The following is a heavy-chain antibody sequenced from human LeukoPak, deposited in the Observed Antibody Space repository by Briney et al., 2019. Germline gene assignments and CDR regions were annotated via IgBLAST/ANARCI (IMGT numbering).Heavy chain of an antibody. CDR1: GGSISSSSYY. J-gene: IGHJ5*02. CDR3: ARHGLRYCSSTSCYPLNWFDP. V-gene: IGHV4-39*01. CDR2: VYYRGST. Sequence: SETLSLTRTVSGGSISSSSYYWGWIRQPPGKGLEWLGSVYYRGSTYYNPSLKSRVTISVDTSKNQFSLKLSSVSAADTAVYYCARHGLRYCSSTSCYPLNWFDPWGQGTLVTVSS. D-gene: IGHD2-2*01.